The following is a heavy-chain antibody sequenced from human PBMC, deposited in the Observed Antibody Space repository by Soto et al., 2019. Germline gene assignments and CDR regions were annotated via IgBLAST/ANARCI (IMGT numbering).Heavy chain of an antibody. D-gene: IGHD3-3*02. J-gene: IGHJ4*02. V-gene: IGHV4-38-2*01. CDR2: IYHSGNT. CDR1: GYSITNGYY. CDR3: ARVKLAGRGSFHD. Sequence: LSLTCAVSGYSITNGYYWGWIRQPPGKGLEWIGSIYHSGNTYYNPSLKSRVTLSIDTSKNQFSLKLRSVTAADTAMYYCARVKLAGRGSFHDWGQGTLVTVSS.